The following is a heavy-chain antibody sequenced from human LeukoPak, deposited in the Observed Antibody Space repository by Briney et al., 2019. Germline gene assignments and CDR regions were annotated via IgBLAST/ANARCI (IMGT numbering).Heavy chain of an antibody. CDR3: ATQGTSEPRLNRNWFDP. CDR2: IYQSGSP. CDR1: GASISSPFW. D-gene: IGHD1-14*01. V-gene: IGHV4-4*02. J-gene: IGHJ5*02. Sequence: PSGTLSLTCAVSGASISSPFWWSWVRQTPGQGLEWIGEIYQSGSPNYNPSLKSRVTISVDTTNNQFSLKLSSVTAADTAVYYCATQGTSEPRLNRNWFDPWGQGTLVTVSS.